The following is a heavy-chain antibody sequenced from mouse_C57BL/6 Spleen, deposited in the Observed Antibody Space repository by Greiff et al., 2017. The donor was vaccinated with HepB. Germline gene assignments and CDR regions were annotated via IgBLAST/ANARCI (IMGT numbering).Heavy chain of an antibody. J-gene: IGHJ3*01. CDR1: GYTFTDHT. V-gene: IGHV1-78*01. CDR3: ARGRGQGSSGSWFAY. CDR2: IYPRDGST. Sequence: QVQLKQSDAELVKPGASVKISCKVSGYTFTDHTIHWMKQRPEQGLEWIGYIYPRDGSTKYNEKFKGKATLTADKSSSTAYMQLNSLTSEDSAVYFWARGRGQGSSGSWFAYWGQGTLVTVSA. D-gene: IGHD3-2*02.